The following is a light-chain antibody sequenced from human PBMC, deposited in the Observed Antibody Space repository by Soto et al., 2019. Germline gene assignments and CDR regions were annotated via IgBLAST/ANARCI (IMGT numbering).Light chain of an antibody. CDR3: SSYAGSNNFDVV. Sequence: QSALTQPPSSSGSPGQSVTISSTGTSSDAGCYNYVSWYQQHPGKATKLMIYEVSKRPSGVPDRFSGSKSGNTASLTVSGLQAEDEDDYYCSSYAGSNNFDVVFGGGTKLTVL. CDR2: EVS. J-gene: IGLJ2*01. V-gene: IGLV2-8*01. CDR1: SSDAGCYNY.